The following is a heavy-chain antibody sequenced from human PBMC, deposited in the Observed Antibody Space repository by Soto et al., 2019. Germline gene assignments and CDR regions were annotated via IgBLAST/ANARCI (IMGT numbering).Heavy chain of an antibody. V-gene: IGHV4-34*10. Sequence: SETLSLTCAVYGVSFSGYYWSWIRRPPGKGLEWIGEINHSGSTNYSPSFRGQVTISVDKSISTAYLEWSSLRASDTAVYFCARYPMVRKVGYFDYWGQGTLVTVSS. CDR2: INHSGST. CDR3: ARYPMVRKVGYFDY. J-gene: IGHJ4*02. D-gene: IGHD3-10*01. CDR1: GVSFSGYY.